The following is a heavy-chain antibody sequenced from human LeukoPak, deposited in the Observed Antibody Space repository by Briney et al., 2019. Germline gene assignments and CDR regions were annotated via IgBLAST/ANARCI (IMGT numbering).Heavy chain of an antibody. V-gene: IGHV3-74*01. CDR2: INSDGSDT. CDR1: GFTFSSYW. Sequence: GGSLRLSCEASGFTFSSYWMHWVRQAPGEGLVWVSRINSDGSDTIHADSVRGRFTISRDNAKNTLYLQMNSLRAEDTAVFYCVRDGHGTVLLDYWGQGILVTVSS. J-gene: IGHJ4*02. D-gene: IGHD1-7*01. CDR3: VRDGHGTVLLDY.